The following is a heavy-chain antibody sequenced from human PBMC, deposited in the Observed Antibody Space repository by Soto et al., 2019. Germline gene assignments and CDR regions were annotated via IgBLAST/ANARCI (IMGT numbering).Heavy chain of an antibody. CDR1: GFTFSRYW. Sequence: GGSLRLSCAASGFTFSRYWMSWVRQAPGKGLEWVPSITSSGFDIYYADSVKGRFSISRDNAKNSLYLQMNSLRADDTAVYFCTRRTGTTYAPWGQGTLVTVSS. CDR3: TRRTGTTYAP. D-gene: IGHD1-1*01. CDR2: ITSSGFDI. J-gene: IGHJ5*02. V-gene: IGHV3-21*06.